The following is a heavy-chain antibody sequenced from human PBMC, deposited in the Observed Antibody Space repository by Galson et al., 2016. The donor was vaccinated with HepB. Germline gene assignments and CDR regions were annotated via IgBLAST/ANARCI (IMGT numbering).Heavy chain of an antibody. V-gene: IGHV3-53*01. CDR3: AGTYSSDWSYYFDY. J-gene: IGHJ4*02. CDR1: GFTVSSNY. D-gene: IGHD6-19*01. CDR2: IYTGGST. Sequence: SLRLSCAASGFTVSSNYMSWVRQAPGKGLEWVSVIYTGGSTYYADSVEGRFTISRDTTKNTLYLQMDTLRAEDTAVYYCAGTYSSDWSYYFDYWGQGTLVTVSS.